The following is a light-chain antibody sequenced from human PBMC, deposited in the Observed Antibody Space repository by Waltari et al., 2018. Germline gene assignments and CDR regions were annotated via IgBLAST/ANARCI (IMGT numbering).Light chain of an antibody. CDR2: EVS. V-gene: IGLV2-23*02. CDR3: CSYAGSSTSV. J-gene: IGLJ2*01. Sequence: QSALNQPASVSGSPGQSITISCTGPSSDVGTYNLVSWYQQHPGKAPKLMIYEVSKRPSGVSNRFSGSKSGNTASLTISGLQAEDEADYYCCSYAGSSTSVFGGGTKLTVL. CDR1: SSDVGTYNL.